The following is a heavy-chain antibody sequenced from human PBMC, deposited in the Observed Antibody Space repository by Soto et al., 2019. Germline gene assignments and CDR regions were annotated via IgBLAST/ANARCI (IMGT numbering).Heavy chain of an antibody. CDR1: GYTFTSYG. CDR3: LTAPVVWTY. V-gene: IGHV1-3*01. J-gene: IGHJ4*02. CDR2: INAGNGTT. D-gene: IGHD1-1*01. Sequence: GASVKVSCKASGYTFTSYGISWVRQAPGQRLEWMGWINAGNGTTNYSQKFQGRVTITRDTSASTAYMELSSLRSEDTAVYYCLTAPVVWTYWGQGTLVTVSS.